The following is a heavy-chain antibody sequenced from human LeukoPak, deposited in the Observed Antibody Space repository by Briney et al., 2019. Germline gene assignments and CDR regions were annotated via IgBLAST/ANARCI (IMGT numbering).Heavy chain of an antibody. J-gene: IGHJ6*02. V-gene: IGHV1-69*13. CDR1: GGTFSSYA. CDR3: ARDPSDYSGGYNYYYYGMDV. CDR2: IIPIFGTA. Sequence: SVKVSCKASGGTFSSYAISWVRQAPGQGLEWMGGIIPIFGTANYAQKFQGRVTITADESTSTAYMELSSLRSEDTAVYYCARDPSDYSGGYNYYYYGMDVWGQGTTVTVSS. D-gene: IGHD3-10*01.